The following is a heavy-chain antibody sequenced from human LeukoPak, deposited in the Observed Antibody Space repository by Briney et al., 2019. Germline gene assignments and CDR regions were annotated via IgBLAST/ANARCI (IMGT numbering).Heavy chain of an antibody. CDR3: ARRGGYCSGGSCYHLGY. D-gene: IGHD2-15*01. J-gene: IGHJ4*02. V-gene: IGHV1-2*02. Sequence: GASVKVSCKASGYTFTGYYMHWVRQAPGQGLEWMGWINPNSGGTNYAQKFQGRVTMTRDTSISTAYMELSRLRSDDTAVYYCARRGGYCSGGSCYHLGYWGQGTLVTVSS. CDR1: GYTFTGYY. CDR2: INPNSGGT.